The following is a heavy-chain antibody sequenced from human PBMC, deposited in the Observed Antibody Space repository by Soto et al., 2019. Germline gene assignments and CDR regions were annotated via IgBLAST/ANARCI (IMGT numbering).Heavy chain of an antibody. CDR2: INEDGSQK. J-gene: IGHJ4*02. CDR3: ARVGRYGWDFDH. D-gene: IGHD5-18*01. V-gene: IGHV3-7*01. Sequence: PGGSLRLSCVASGFTFSNYAMHWVRQAPGKGLEWVALINEDGSQKYYVGSVKGRFIISRDNAKDSVYMQMDSLRAGDTAVYFCARVGRYGWDFDHWGQGTLVTVSS. CDR1: GFTFSNYA.